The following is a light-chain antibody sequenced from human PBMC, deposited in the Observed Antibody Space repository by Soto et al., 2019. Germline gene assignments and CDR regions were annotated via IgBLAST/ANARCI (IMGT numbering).Light chain of an antibody. CDR1: QGISTW. Sequence: DIQMTQSPSTLSASVGDRVAITCRASQGISTWLAWYQHKPGKAPKLLIYDASTLESVVPSRFSGSGSGTEFSLNISSLQPDDFAGDYCQQYNSHWWTFGQGTKVEI. V-gene: IGKV1-5*01. CDR2: DAS. CDR3: QQYNSHWWT. J-gene: IGKJ1*01.